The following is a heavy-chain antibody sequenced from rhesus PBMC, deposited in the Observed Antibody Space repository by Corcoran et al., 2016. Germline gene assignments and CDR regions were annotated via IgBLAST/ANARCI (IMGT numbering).Heavy chain of an antibody. CDR2: ISGSVGST. Sequence: QLQLQESGPGLVKPSETLSLTCAVSGGSISSNYWSWIRQHTGQGLEWIGRISGSVGSTDYNPPLKSRVTISTDTSKSQFSLKRSSVTAADTAVYYCARHFGSGTYCYGWYFDIWGPGTPITISS. CDR1: GGSISSNY. J-gene: IGHJ2*01. V-gene: IGHV4-173*01. CDR3: ARHFGSGTYCYGWYFDI. D-gene: IGHD2-27*01.